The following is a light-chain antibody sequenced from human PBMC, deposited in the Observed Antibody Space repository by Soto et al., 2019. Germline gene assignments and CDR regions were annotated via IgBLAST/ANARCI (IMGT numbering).Light chain of an antibody. CDR1: QSVSSSY. V-gene: IGKV3-20*01. CDR2: GAS. Sequence: EIVLTQSPGTLSLSPGERATLSCRASQSVSSSYLAWYQQKPGQAPRLLVYGASSRATGIPDRFSGSGSGTDLTLTISRVEPEDFAVYYCQQYGSSPSTFGQGTRLEIK. CDR3: QQYGSSPST. J-gene: IGKJ5*01.